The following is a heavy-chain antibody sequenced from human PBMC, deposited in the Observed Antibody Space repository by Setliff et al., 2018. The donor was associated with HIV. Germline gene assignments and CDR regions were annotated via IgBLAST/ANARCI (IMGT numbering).Heavy chain of an antibody. J-gene: IGHJ5*02. D-gene: IGHD3-10*01. V-gene: IGHV3-11*05. CDR3: AKDRRYYYGSGSYAAET. CDR2: ISSSSSYT. CDR1: GFTFSDYY. Sequence: GGSLRLSCVASGFTFSDYYMTWIRQAPGKGLEWVSHISSSSSYTNYAASVKGRFTISRDNAQNSLHLQLSSLRAEDTAVYYCAKDRRYYYGSGSYAAETWGQGTLVTVSS.